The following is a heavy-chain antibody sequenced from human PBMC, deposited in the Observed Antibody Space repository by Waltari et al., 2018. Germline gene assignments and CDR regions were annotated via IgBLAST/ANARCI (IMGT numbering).Heavy chain of an antibody. V-gene: IGHV4-34*01. CDR1: VGSFSGYY. J-gene: IGHJ4*02. D-gene: IGHD3-3*01. CDR3: ARGPRHRLRFLKGFDY. Sequence: QLQLQQWGAGLLKPAVNLSLTCAVYVGSFSGYYWCWVRQPPGKGLEWIGEINHSGSTKYNPTLKSRVTISVDTSKNQFSPKLSSVTAADTAVYYLARGPRHRLRFLKGFDYWGQGTLVTVSS. CDR2: INHSGST.